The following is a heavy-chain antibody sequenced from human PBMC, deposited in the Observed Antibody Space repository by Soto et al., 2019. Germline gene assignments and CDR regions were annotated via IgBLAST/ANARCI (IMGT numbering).Heavy chain of an antibody. CDR2: INSDGSST. V-gene: IGHV3-74*01. D-gene: IGHD6-19*01. J-gene: IGHJ5*02. Sequence: GSLRLSCAASGFTFSSYWMHWVRQAPGKGLVWVSRINSDGSSTSYADSVKGRFTISRDNAKNTLSLQMNSLRVEDTAVYHCAKGRIAVAAPYNWFDPWGQGTLVTVSS. CDR3: AKGRIAVAAPYNWFDP. CDR1: GFTFSSYW.